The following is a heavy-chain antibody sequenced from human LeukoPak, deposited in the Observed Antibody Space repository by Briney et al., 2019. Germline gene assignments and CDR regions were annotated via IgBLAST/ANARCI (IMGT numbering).Heavy chain of an antibody. CDR2: IYYSGST. D-gene: IGHD3-10*01. CDR3: ARFSRGITMVRGVGGFDY. J-gene: IGHJ4*02. CDR1: GGSFSSYY. V-gene: IGHV4-59*01. Sequence: PSETLSLTCAVYGGSFSSYYWSWIRQPPGKGLEWIGYIYYSGSTNYNPSLKSRVTISVDTSKNQFSLKLSSVTAADTAVYYCARFSRGITMVRGVGGFDYWGQGTLVTVSS.